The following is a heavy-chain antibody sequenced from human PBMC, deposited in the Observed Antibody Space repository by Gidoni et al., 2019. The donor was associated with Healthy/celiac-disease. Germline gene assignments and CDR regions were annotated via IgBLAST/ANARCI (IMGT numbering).Heavy chain of an antibody. Sequence: EVQLVESGGGLVKPGGSLRLSCAASGFTFSSYSMNWVRQAPGKGLEWVSSISSSSSYIYYADPVKGRFTISRDNAKNSLYLQMNSLRAEDTAVYYCASFYYDSSGYPFDAFDIWGQGTMVTVSS. CDR2: ISSSSSYI. J-gene: IGHJ3*02. V-gene: IGHV3-21*01. CDR1: GFTFSSYS. CDR3: ASFYYDSSGYPFDAFDI. D-gene: IGHD3-22*01.